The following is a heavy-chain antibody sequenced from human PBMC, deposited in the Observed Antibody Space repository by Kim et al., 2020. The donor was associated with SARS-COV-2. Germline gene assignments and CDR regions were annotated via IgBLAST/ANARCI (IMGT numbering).Heavy chain of an antibody. J-gene: IGHJ4*02. CDR2: ISGSGGST. CDR1: GFTFSSYA. CDR3: ATSPGGSGLRYFDWFIFDY. V-gene: IGHV3-23*01. D-gene: IGHD3-9*01. Sequence: GGSLRLSCAASGFTFSSYAMSWVRQAPGKGLEWVSAISGSGGSTYYADSVKGRFTISRDNSKNTLYLQMNSLRAEDTAVYYCATSPGGSGLRYFDWFIFDYWGQGTLVTVSS.